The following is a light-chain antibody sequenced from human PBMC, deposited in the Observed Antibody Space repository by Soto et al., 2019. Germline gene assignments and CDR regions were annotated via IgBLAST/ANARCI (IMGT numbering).Light chain of an antibody. V-gene: IGKV1-39*01. CDR1: QTISSC. Sequence: DIQMTQSPASLSASVGDRVTITCRASQTISSCLNWYQQRAGAAPKLLIFSASTLQSGVPSRFSGSGFGTDYTLAISSLETADFAVYYCQQTFRTPHTFGQGTKLDIK. CDR3: QQTFRTPHT. CDR2: SAS. J-gene: IGKJ2*01.